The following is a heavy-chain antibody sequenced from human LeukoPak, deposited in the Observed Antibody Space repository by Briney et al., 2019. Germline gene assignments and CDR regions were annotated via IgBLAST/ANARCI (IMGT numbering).Heavy chain of an antibody. CDR1: GGSMSSYY. Sequence: SETLSLTCTVSGGSMSSYYWSWIRQPPGKGLEWIGYIYYSGSTNYNPSLKSRVTISIDTSKNQFSLKLSSVTAADTAVYYCARDPTPYDSSGYYWGQGTLVTVSS. V-gene: IGHV4-59*01. J-gene: IGHJ4*02. CDR2: IYYSGST. D-gene: IGHD3-22*01. CDR3: ARDPTPYDSSGYY.